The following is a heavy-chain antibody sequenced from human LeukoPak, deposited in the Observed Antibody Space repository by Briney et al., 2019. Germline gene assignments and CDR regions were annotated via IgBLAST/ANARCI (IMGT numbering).Heavy chain of an antibody. Sequence: SETLSLTCTVSGVSISSYYWSWIRQPPGKGLEWIGYIYYSGSTNYNPSLKSRVTISVDTSKNQFSLKLSSVTAADTAVYYCARVPVRAAANYYYYCGMDVWGQGTTVTVSS. V-gene: IGHV4-59*01. D-gene: IGHD6-25*01. CDR3: ARVPVRAAANYYYYCGMDV. CDR2: IYYSGST. J-gene: IGHJ6*02. CDR1: GVSISSYY.